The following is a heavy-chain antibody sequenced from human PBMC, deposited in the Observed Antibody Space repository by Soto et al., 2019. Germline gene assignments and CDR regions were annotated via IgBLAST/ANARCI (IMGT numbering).Heavy chain of an antibody. CDR2: IYGDEDK. Sequence: QITLKESGPTLVKPTQTLTLTCSFSGFSLSTIGVAVGWIRHPPGKALEWRALIYGDEDKRYRTSLMSRVSIITDTSKIQVVLTMTNMDPTDTATYYCAHGEYSSSTYYFDYLGQGNLVTVSS. V-gene: IGHV2-5*02. CDR3: AHGEYSSSTYYFDY. J-gene: IGHJ4*02. D-gene: IGHD6-6*01. CDR1: GFSLSTIGVA.